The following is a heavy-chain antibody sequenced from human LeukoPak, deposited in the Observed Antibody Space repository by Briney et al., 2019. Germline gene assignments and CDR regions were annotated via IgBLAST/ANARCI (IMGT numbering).Heavy chain of an antibody. CDR1: GITFSSYA. CDR3: AKDLTAMIRYYFGY. D-gene: IGHD5-18*01. V-gene: IGHV3-23*01. CDR2: ISGSAGSA. J-gene: IGHJ4*02. Sequence: GGSLRLSCVASGITFSSYAMSWVRQPPGKGLEWVSAISGSAGSAYYADSVKGRFTISRDNSKNTLYLQMNSLRAEDTAIYYCAKDLTAMIRYYFGYWGQGTLLTVSS.